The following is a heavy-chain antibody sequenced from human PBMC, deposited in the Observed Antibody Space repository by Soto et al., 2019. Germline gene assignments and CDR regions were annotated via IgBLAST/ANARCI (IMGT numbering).Heavy chain of an antibody. V-gene: IGHV5-51*01. CDR3: ARKDKSGYFNWFDP. CDR2: ISPSDSDT. J-gene: IGHJ5*02. D-gene: IGHD3-22*01. CDR1: GYRFTSYW. Sequence: GESLKISCRTSGYRFTSYWIAWVRQMPGKGLEWMGIISPSDSDTRYSPSFQGQVTISADRSTSTVFLQWASLKASDTAVYFCARKDKSGYFNWFDPWGQGTLVTVSS.